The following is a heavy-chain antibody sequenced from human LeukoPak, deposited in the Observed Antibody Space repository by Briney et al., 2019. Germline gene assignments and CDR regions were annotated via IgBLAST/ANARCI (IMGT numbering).Heavy chain of an antibody. CDR2: ISYDGSNK. D-gene: IGHD3-22*01. CDR1: GFTFSSYA. CDR3: ARGQSNPPYYYDSSGYYYNYYYGMDV. J-gene: IGHJ6*02. V-gene: IGHV3-30*04. Sequence: PGRSLRLSCAASGFTFSSYAMHWVRQAPGKGLEGVAVISYDGSNKYYADSVKGRFTISRDNSKNMLYLQMNSLRAEDTAVYYCARGQSNPPYYYDSSGYYYNYYYGMDVWGQGTTVTVSS.